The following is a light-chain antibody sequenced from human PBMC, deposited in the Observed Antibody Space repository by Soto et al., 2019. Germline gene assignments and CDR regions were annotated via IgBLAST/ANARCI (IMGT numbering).Light chain of an antibody. Sequence: PGERATLSCRASVSSSYLAWYQXKXGXXXRXXXYGTSSRATGIPDRFSGGGSGTDFTLIISRLEPEDFAVYYCQRYDGSPLTFGQGTKVDIK. V-gene: IGKV3-20*01. CDR1: VSSSY. CDR2: GTS. CDR3: QRYDGSPLT. J-gene: IGKJ1*01.